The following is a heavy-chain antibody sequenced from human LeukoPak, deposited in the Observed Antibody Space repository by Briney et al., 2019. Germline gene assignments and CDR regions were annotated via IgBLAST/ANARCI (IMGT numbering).Heavy chain of an antibody. CDR3: AREPDA. J-gene: IGHJ5*02. CDR1: GDPISGSNNH. Sequence: SETLSLTCTVSGDPISGSNNHWGWIRQPPGKGLEWLGTVHHTGRAFYNPSLRGRTTVSVDTSKNEFSLKLTSVTAADTAVYYCAREPDAWGQGILVIVSS. CDR2: VHHTGRA. V-gene: IGHV4-39*07.